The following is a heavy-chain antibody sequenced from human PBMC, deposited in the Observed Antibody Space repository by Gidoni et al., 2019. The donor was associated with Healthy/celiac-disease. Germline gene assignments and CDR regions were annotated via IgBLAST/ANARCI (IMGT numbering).Heavy chain of an antibody. D-gene: IGHD6-19*01. J-gene: IGHJ4*02. CDR2: INPSGGST. Sequence: QVQLVQSGAEVKKPGASVKVSCKASGYTFTSYYMHWVRQAPGQGLEWMGIINPSGGSTSYAQKFQGRVTMTRDTSTSTVYMELSSLRSEDTAVYYCAREGAYEDIAVAVFDYWGQGTLVTVSS. V-gene: IGHV1-46*01. CDR1: GYTFTSYY. CDR3: AREGAYEDIAVAVFDY.